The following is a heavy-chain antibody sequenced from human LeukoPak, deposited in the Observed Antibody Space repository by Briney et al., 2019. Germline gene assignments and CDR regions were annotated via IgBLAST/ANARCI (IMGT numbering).Heavy chain of an antibody. CDR3: ARGCSSTSCYNWFDP. D-gene: IGHD2-2*01. CDR2: IYYSGST. J-gene: IGHJ5*02. V-gene: IGHV4-59*08. CDR1: GGSISSYY. Sequence: SETLSLTCTVSGGSISSYYWSWIRQPPGKGLEWIGYIYYSGSTNHNPSLKSRVTISVDTSKNQFSLKLSSVTAADTAVYYCARGCSSTSCYNWFDPWGQGTLVTVSS.